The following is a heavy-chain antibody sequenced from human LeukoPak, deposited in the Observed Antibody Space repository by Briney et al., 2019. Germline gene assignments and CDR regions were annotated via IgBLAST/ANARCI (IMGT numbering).Heavy chain of an antibody. CDR3: ATYSSGWKFEH. D-gene: IGHD6-19*01. V-gene: IGHV3-15*01. J-gene: IGHJ4*02. CDR2: IKTKTGGGTS. Sequence: YPGGSLRLSCAASGFIFKNAWMTWVRQGPGKGLEWVARIKTKTGGGTSDYGAPVRGRFIISREDSNDTLFLQMDNLKTEDTGVYYCATYSSGWKFEHWGQGTLVSVSS. CDR1: GFIFKNAW.